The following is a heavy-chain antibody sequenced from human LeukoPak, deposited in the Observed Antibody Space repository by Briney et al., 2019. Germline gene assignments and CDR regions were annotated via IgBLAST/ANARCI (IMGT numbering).Heavy chain of an antibody. Sequence: GGSLRLSCAASGFTFSSYAMHWVRQAPGKGLEWVAVISYDGSKKDYADSEKGRFTISRDNSKNTLYLQMNSLRAEDTAVYYCAKDGPAMPLTRETYYYYYMGVWGKGTTVTISS. CDR2: ISYDGSKK. CDR1: GFTFSSYA. CDR3: AKDGPAMPLTRETYYYYYMGV. D-gene: IGHD2-2*01. J-gene: IGHJ6*03. V-gene: IGHV3-30*04.